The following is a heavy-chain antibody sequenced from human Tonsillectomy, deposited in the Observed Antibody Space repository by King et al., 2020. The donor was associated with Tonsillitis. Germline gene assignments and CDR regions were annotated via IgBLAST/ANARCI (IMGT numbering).Heavy chain of an antibody. J-gene: IGHJ4*02. CDR1: GGSISSGNYY. CDR3: ARYTSSSFFDY. D-gene: IGHD6-6*01. CDR2: IYTSGST. V-gene: IGHV4-61*02. Sequence: VQLQESGPGLVKPSQTLSLTCTVSGGSISSGNYYWSWIRQPAGKGLEWIGRIYTSGSTNYNPSLKSRVTMSVDTSKNQFSLKLSSVTAADTAVYYCARYTSSSFFDYWGQGTLATVSS.